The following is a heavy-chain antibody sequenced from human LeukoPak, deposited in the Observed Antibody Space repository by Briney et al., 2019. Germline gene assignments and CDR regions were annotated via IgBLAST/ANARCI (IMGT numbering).Heavy chain of an antibody. Sequence: GGSLRLSCAASGFTFDDYAMHWVRQAPGKGLEWVSGISWNSGSIGYADSVKGRFTISRDNAKNSLYLQMNSLRAEDTAFYYCAKETAYDILTVTDYWGQGTLVTVSS. CDR2: ISWNSGSI. D-gene: IGHD3-9*01. CDR1: GFTFDDYA. V-gene: IGHV3-9*01. J-gene: IGHJ4*02. CDR3: AKETAYDILTVTDY.